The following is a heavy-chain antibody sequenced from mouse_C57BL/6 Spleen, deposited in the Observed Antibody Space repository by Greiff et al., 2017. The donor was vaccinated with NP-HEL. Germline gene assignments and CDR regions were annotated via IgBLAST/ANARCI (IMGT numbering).Heavy chain of an antibody. D-gene: IGHD1-1*01. V-gene: IGHV2-5*01. Sequence: VQLQQSGPGLVQPSQSLSITCTVSGFSLTSYGVHWVRQSPGKGLEWLGVIWRGGSTDYNAAFMSRLSITKDNSKSQVFFKMNSLQADDTAIYYCAKRGGSPYYAMDYWGQGTSVTVSS. J-gene: IGHJ4*01. CDR2: IWRGGST. CDR3: AKRGGSPYYAMDY. CDR1: GFSLTSYG.